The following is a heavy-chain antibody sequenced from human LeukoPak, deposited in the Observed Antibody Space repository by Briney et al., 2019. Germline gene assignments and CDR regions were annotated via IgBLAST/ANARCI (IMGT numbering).Heavy chain of an antibody. Sequence: GGSLRHSCAVSGFTFSTYWMDWVRQVPGKGLVWVSRISSDGSNTAYADSVKGRFTISRDNAKNTMYLQMSSLRAEDTAVYYCAKRGDGGAWYDCWGQGTLVIVSS. V-gene: IGHV3-74*01. CDR3: AKRGDGGAWYDC. CDR1: GFTFSTYW. CDR2: ISSDGSNT. J-gene: IGHJ5*01. D-gene: IGHD5-24*01.